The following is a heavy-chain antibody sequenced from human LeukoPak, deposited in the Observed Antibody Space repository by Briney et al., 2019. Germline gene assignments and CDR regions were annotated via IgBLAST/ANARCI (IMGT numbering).Heavy chain of an antibody. CDR1: GFTFSSYA. CDR2: ISYDGSNK. V-gene: IGHV3-30-3*01. J-gene: IGHJ4*02. Sequence: GGSLRLSCAASGFTFSSYAMHWVRQAPGKGLEWVAVISYDGSNKYYADSVKGRFTISRDNSKNTLYLQMNSLRAEHTAVYYCASVDYWGQGTLVTVSS. CDR3: ASVDY.